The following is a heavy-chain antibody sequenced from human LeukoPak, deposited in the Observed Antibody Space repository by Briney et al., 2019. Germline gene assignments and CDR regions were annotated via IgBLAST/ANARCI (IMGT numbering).Heavy chain of an antibody. D-gene: IGHD7-27*01. Sequence: GGPLRLSCAASGFTLSSYNMNWVRQAPGKGLEWVSYISSLSRTIYYADSVKGRFTISRDNAKSSLYLQMNSLRAEDTAVYYCARPRNWGSREGFDYWGQGTLVTVSS. J-gene: IGHJ4*02. CDR2: ISSLSRTI. V-gene: IGHV3-48*01. CDR3: ARPRNWGSREGFDY. CDR1: GFTLSSYN.